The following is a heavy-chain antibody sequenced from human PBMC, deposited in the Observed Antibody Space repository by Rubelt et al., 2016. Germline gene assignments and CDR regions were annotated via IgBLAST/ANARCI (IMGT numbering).Heavy chain of an antibody. J-gene: IGHJ4*02. CDR2: RDNSGRT. V-gene: IGHV4-30-2*01. Sequence: QLQLQESGSGLVKPSQTLSLTCTVSGAPITSGGYSWSWIRQPPGKGLEWIGYRDNSGRTYYNASLRSRVSISVDSSKKQFSRKLSSVNVADTAVYYCAREVGGSPYYFDYWGQGALVTVSS. D-gene: IGHD2-15*01. CDR3: AREVGGSPYYFDY. CDR1: GAPITSGGYS.